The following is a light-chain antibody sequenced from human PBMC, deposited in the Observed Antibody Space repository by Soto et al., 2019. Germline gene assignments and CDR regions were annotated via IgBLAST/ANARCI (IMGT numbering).Light chain of an antibody. CDR3: SSYTSSNNYVV. V-gene: IGLV2-14*01. J-gene: IGLJ2*01. CDR2: EVS. CDR1: SSDVGGYDY. Sequence: QSALTQPASVSGSPGQSITISCTGTSSDVGGYDYVSWYQQHPDKAPKLMIYEVSNRPSGVSSRFSGSKSGNTASLTISGLQAEDEADYYCSSYTSSNNYVVFGGGTKLTVL.